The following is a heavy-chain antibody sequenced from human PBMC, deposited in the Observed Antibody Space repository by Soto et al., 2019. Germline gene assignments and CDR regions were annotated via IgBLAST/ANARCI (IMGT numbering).Heavy chain of an antibody. CDR2: ISNDGSNK. Sequence: QVQLVESGGGVVQPGRSLRLSCAASGFTFSSYAMHWVRQAPGKGLGWVAVISNDGSNKYYADSVKGRFTISRDNSKNPLYLQKNSLRAEDMAVYYCARGLSIAARPIDYWGQGTLVTVSS. CDR3: ARGLSIAARPIDY. CDR1: GFTFSSYA. V-gene: IGHV3-30-3*01. J-gene: IGHJ4*02. D-gene: IGHD6-6*01.